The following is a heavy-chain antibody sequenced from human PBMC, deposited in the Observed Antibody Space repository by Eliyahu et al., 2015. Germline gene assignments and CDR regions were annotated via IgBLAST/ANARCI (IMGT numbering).Heavy chain of an antibody. J-gene: IGHJ3*01. D-gene: IGHD2-21*01. CDR1: GFTFSAYY. CDR2: ISHSSSTK. CDR3: ARGRSWRLFEGAFTL. Sequence: QEQLVESGGGLVQXEGSLRLSXXVSGFTFSAYYMXWIRQAPGKGLEWISSISHSSSTKYYADAVQGRFTISRDNAKNSLYLHMSRLRVEDTAVYYCARGRSWRLFEGAFTLWGQGTLVTVSS. V-gene: IGHV3-11*01.